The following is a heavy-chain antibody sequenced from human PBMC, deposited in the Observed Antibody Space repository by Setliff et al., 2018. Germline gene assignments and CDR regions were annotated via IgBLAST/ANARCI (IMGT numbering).Heavy chain of an antibody. CDR2: IYHSGST. Sequence: SETLSLTCAVSGGSISSSNWWSWVRQPPGKGLEWIGEIYHSGSTNYNPSLKSRVTISVDKSKNQFSLKLSSVTAADTAVYYCARSLPFASVAGTGCDYWGQGTLVTVSS. V-gene: IGHV4-4*02. D-gene: IGHD6-19*01. J-gene: IGHJ4*02. CDR3: ARSLPFASVAGTGCDY. CDR1: GGSISSSNW.